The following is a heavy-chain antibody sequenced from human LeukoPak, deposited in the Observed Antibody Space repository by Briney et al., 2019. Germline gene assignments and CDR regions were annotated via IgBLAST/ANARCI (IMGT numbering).Heavy chain of an antibody. J-gene: IGHJ1*01. Sequence: GGSLRLSCAASGFTFSSYWMSWVRQAPGRGLEWVANIKQDGSDKYYVDSVKGRFTISRDNSKNTLYLQMNSLRAEDTAVYYCAGVPWSYSQFQHWGQGTLVTVSS. D-gene: IGHD1-26*01. CDR2: IKQDGSDK. CDR1: GFTFSSYW. V-gene: IGHV3-7*04. CDR3: AGVPWSYSQFQH.